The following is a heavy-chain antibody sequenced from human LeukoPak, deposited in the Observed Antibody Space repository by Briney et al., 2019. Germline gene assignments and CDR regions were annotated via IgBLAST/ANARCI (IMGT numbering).Heavy chain of an antibody. V-gene: IGHV4-34*01. J-gene: IGHJ4*02. CDR2: INHSGSI. CDR3: ARGGHGGRPNDY. D-gene: IGHD4-23*01. Sequence: SETLSLTCAVFGGSFSGYYWSWIRQPPGKGLEWIGEINHSGSINNNSSLKSRVTISVDTSKNQFSLKLSSVTAADTAVYYCARGGHGGRPNDYWGQGTLVTVSS. CDR1: GGSFSGYY.